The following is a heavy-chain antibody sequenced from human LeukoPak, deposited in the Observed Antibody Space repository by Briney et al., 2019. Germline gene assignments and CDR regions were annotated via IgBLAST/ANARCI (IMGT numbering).Heavy chain of an antibody. D-gene: IGHD6-19*01. J-gene: IGHJ4*02. CDR2: ISGSGGST. Sequence: GGSLRLSCAASGFTFSGYAMSWVRQAPGKGLDGVSAISGSGGSTYYADSVKGRFTISRDNSKNTLYLQMNSLRAEDTAVYYCAKGYVGSGWYESYFDYWGQGTLVTVSS. CDR3: AKGYVGSGWYESYFDY. V-gene: IGHV3-23*01. CDR1: GFTFSGYA.